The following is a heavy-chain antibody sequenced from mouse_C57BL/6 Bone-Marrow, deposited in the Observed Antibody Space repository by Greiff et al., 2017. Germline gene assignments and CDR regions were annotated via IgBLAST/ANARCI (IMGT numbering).Heavy chain of an antibody. CDR2: FRNKANGFTT. Sequence: EVKLMESGGGLVQPGGSLSLSCAASGFTFTDYYMSWVRQPPGKALEWLGFFRNKANGFTTEYSASVKGRFTSSRDNSQSILYLQMNALRADDSATYYCARCGDWYFDVWGTGTTVTVSS. CDR3: ARCGDWYFDV. V-gene: IGHV7-3*01. J-gene: IGHJ1*03. CDR1: GFTFTDYY.